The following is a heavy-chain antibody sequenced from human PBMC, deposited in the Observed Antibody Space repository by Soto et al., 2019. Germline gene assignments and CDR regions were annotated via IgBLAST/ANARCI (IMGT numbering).Heavy chain of an antibody. D-gene: IGHD3-22*01. CDR2: IHYSGST. Sequence: PSETLSLTCSVSGASITSYTWNWIRQPPGKGLEWVGFIHYSGSTNYNPSLKSRVTTSVDTSKNQFSLKLSSVTAADTAVYYCARGLASYERSGPQPRWFDPWGQGTLVTVSS. J-gene: IGHJ5*02. CDR1: GASITSYT. V-gene: IGHV4-59*01. CDR3: ARGLASYERSGPQPRWFDP.